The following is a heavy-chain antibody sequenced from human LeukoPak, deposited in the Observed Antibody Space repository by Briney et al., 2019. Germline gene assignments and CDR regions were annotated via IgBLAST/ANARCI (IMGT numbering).Heavy chain of an antibody. CDR1: GFTFSSYY. V-gene: IGHV3-23*01. CDR2: ISDSGGST. J-gene: IGHJ4*02. CDR3: ARDWKVRGVIIPFDY. Sequence: GGSLRLSCAASGFTFSSYYMSWVRQAPGKGLEWVSAISDSGGSTNYADSVKGRFTISRDNSKNTLYLQMNSLRAEDTAVYYCARDWKVRGVIIPFDYWGQGTLVTVSS. D-gene: IGHD3-10*01.